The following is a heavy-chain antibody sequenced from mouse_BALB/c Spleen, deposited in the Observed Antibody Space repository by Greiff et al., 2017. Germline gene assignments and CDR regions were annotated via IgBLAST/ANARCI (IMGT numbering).Heavy chain of an antibody. CDR3: ATSYYYDYEGFAY. D-gene: IGHD2-4*01. Sequence: QVQLQQSGAELMKPGASVKISCKATGYTFSSYWIEWVKQRPGHGLEWIGEILPGSGSTNYNEKFKGKATFTADTSSNTAYMQLSSLTSEDSAVYYCATSYYYDYEGFAYWGQGTLVTVSA. J-gene: IGHJ3*01. CDR2: ILPGSGST. CDR1: GYTFSSYW. V-gene: IGHV1-9*01.